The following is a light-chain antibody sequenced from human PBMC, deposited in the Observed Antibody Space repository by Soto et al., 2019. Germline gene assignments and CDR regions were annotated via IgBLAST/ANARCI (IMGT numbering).Light chain of an antibody. CDR3: QQYYTIPVT. V-gene: IGKV4-1*01. CDR2: WAS. CDR1: QSLLH. J-gene: IGKJ1*01. Sequence: DIVMTQSPDSLAVSLGEGATINCKSSQSLLHLAWYQQKPGQPPKLLIYWASTRESGVPDRFSGSGSGTDFTLTISSLQAEDVAVYYCQQYYTIPVTFGQGTKVENK.